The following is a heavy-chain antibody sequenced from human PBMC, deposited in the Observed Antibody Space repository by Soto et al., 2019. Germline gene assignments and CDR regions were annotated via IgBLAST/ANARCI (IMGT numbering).Heavy chain of an antibody. Sequence: QVQLQESGAGLVKPSGTLSLTCAVSGGSISSSNWWSWVRQPPGKGREWIGEIYHSGSTNYTPSLKSRVTVSVYKSKNPFSLMLSSVTAADTAVYYCARGENSYGYGIDVWGQGTTVTVSS. CDR2: IYHSGST. D-gene: IGHD5-18*01. CDR1: GGSISSSNW. CDR3: ARGENSYGYGIDV. V-gene: IGHV4-4*02. J-gene: IGHJ6*02.